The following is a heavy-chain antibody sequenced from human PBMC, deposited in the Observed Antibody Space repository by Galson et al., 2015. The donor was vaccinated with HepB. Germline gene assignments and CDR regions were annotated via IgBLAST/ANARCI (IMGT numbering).Heavy chain of an antibody. CDR1: GYSFTNYW. J-gene: IGHJ4*02. CDR3: VRGSQYCTSQSCRFDY. V-gene: IGHV5-51*01. CDR2: IYPGDSNT. Sequence: QSGAEVKEPGESLKISCKGSGYSFTNYWIGWVRQMPGKGLEWMGIIYPGDSNTKFSPSFQGQVIISADKSITTAYLHWSSLKASDTAMYYCVRGSQYCTSQSCRFDYWGQGTLVTVSS. D-gene: IGHD2-8*01.